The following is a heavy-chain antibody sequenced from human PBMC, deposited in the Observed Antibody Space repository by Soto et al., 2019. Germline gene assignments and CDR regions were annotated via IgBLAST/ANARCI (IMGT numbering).Heavy chain of an antibody. CDR2: INPNSGGT. V-gene: IGHV1-2*02. CDR3: AITRRITMVRGVTTYFDY. CDR1: GYTFSGYY. D-gene: IGHD3-10*01. Sequence: SVKVSCKASGYTFSGYYMHWVRQAPGQGLEWMGWINPNSGGTNYAQKFQGGVTMTRDTSISTAYMELSRLRSDDTAVYYCAITRRITMVRGVTTYFDYWGQGTLVTVSS. J-gene: IGHJ4*02.